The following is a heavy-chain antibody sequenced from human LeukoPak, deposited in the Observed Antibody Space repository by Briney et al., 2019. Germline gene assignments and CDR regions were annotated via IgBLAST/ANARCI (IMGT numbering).Heavy chain of an antibody. CDR3: AKDRGDYDPEYFQH. CDR2: IRATSGTT. V-gene: IGHV3-23*01. Sequence: GGSLRLSCAASGFTFSHHAMSWVRQAPGKGLEWVSNIRATSGTTFYADSVKGRFTISRDNSKNTLYLQMNSLRAEDTAVYYCAKDRGDYDPEYFQHWSQGTLVTVSS. J-gene: IGHJ1*01. D-gene: IGHD4-17*01. CDR1: GFTFSHHA.